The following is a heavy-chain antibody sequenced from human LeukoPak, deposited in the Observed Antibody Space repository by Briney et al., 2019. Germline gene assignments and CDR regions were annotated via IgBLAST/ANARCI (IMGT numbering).Heavy chain of an antibody. CDR2: IRYDGSHR. Sequence: GGALRLSRAASGFTFNIYGMHWVRQAPCKGPDWVAYIRYDGSHREYAHSVKGRFTISRDNSKSTLYLQMTSLRAEDTASYYCAKEFEDCTGGSCYSYYFDPWGQGTLVTVSS. CDR3: AKEFEDCTGGSCYSYYFDP. CDR1: GFTFNIYG. D-gene: IGHD2-15*01. V-gene: IGHV3-30*02. J-gene: IGHJ5*02.